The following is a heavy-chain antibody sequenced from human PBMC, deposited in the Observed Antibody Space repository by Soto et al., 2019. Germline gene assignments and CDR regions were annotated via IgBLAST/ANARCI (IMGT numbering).Heavy chain of an antibody. D-gene: IGHD2-2*01. CDR3: ARGGYCSSTSCYGDYYYGMDV. J-gene: IGHJ6*02. V-gene: IGHV1-69*19. Sequence: QVQLVQSGAEVKKPGSSVKVSCKASGGTFSSYAISWVRQAPGQGLEWMGGIIPIFGTANYAQKFQGRVTINADESTSTAYMELSSLRSEDTVVYYCARGGYCSSTSCYGDYYYGMDVWGQGTTVTVSS. CDR1: GGTFSSYA. CDR2: IIPIFGTA.